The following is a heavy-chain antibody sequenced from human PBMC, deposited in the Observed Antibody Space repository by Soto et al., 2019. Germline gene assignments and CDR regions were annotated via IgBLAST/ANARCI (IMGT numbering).Heavy chain of an antibody. CDR2: MNPNSGNT. D-gene: IGHD2-15*01. CDR1: GYTFTSYD. CDR3: ARGPLCSGSVEDVFDI. J-gene: IGHJ3*02. Sequence: ASVKVSCKASGYTFTSYDINWVRQATGQGLEWMGWMNPNSGNTGYAQKFQGRVTMTRNTSISTAYMELSSLRSEDTAVYYCARGPLCSGSVEDVFDIWGQGIMVTVSS. V-gene: IGHV1-8*01.